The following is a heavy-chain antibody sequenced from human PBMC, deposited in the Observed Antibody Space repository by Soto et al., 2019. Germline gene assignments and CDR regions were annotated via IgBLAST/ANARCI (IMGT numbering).Heavy chain of an antibody. CDR3: AAPKQLSMGYYYGMDV. CDR1: GYSFTSYW. V-gene: IGHV5-10-1*01. D-gene: IGHD2-2*01. Sequence: GESLKISCKGSGYSFTSYWISWVRQMPGKGLEWMGRIDPSDSYTNYSPSFQGHVTISADKSISTAYLQWSSLKASDTAMYYCAAPKQLSMGYYYGMDVCGQGTTVTVSS. CDR2: IDPSDSYT. J-gene: IGHJ6*02.